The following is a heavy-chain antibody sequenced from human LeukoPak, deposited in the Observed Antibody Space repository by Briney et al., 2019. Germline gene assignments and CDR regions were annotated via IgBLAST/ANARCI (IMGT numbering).Heavy chain of an antibody. Sequence: GESLKISCTGSAISFNNYWIGWVRQLPGKGLEWMGIIYIGDSDVRYSPSFQGQVTISADKSISTAYLQWGSLRASDTAMYYCARVEGAYGGNPKGREFDWWGQGTLVTVSS. V-gene: IGHV5-51*01. D-gene: IGHD4-23*01. CDR1: AISFNNYW. CDR2: IYIGDSDV. CDR3: ARVEGAYGGNPKGREFDW. J-gene: IGHJ4*02.